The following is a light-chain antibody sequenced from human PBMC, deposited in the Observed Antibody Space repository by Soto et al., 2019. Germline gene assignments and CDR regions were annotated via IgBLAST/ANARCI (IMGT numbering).Light chain of an antibody. CDR1: QSVSSY. V-gene: IGKV3-11*01. CDR2: DAS. J-gene: IGKJ4*01. CDR3: QPRSNWPLT. Sequence: EIVLTQSPATLSLSPGERATLSCRASQSVSSYLAWYQQKPGQAPRLLIYDASNRATGIPARFSGGGSGTDFTLTISSLESEDFAVYYCQPRSNWPLTFGGGTKVEIK.